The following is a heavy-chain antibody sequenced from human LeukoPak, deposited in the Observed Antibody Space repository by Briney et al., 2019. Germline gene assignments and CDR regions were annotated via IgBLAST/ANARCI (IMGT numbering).Heavy chain of an antibody. CDR1: GGSISSYY. D-gene: IGHD6-19*01. J-gene: IGHJ4*02. V-gene: IGHV4-59*01. Sequence: SETLSLTCTVSGGSISSYYWSWIRQPPGKGLEWIGYIYYSGSTNYNPSLKSRFTISVDTSKNQFSLKLSSVTAADTAVYYCATIERSGWYVSYWGQGTLVTVSS. CDR2: IYYSGST. CDR3: ATIERSGWYVSY.